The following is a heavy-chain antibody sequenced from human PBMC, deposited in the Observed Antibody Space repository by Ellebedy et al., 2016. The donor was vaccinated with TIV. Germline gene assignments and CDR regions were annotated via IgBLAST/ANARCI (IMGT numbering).Heavy chain of an antibody. V-gene: IGHV3-33*01. J-gene: IGHJ6*02. CDR2: IWYDGSNK. Sequence: GESLKISXAASGFTFSSYGMHWVRKAPGKGLEWVAVIWYDGSNKYYADSVKGRFTISRDNSKNTLYLQMNSLRAEDTAVYYCAREGRIAAAGGSHYYYGMDVWGQGTTVTVSS. D-gene: IGHD6-13*01. CDR1: GFTFSSYG. CDR3: AREGRIAAAGGSHYYYGMDV.